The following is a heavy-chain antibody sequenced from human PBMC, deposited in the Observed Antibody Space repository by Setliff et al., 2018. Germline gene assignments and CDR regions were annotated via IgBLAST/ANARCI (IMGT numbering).Heavy chain of an antibody. CDR1: GGTFSSYG. V-gene: IGHV1-69*05. Sequence: GASVKVSCKASGGTFSSYGVSWVRQAPGQGREWMGGTIPLFGSTNYAQKFQGRVTIMTDEATSTAYMEVSSLRYEDTAVYYCAREGVDTRSSTDYRYYMDVWGKGTTVTVSS. CDR3: AREGVDTRSSTDYRYYMDV. D-gene: IGHD2-15*01. CDR2: TIPLFGST. J-gene: IGHJ6*03.